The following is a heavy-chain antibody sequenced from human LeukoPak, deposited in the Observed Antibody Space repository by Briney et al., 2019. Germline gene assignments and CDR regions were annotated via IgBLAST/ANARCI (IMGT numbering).Heavy chain of an antibody. V-gene: IGHV3-23*01. Sequence: AGGSLRLSCAASGFTFSSYAMSWVRQAPEKGLEWVSDISVSGGSTYYADSVKGRFTISRDNSKNMLYLQMNSLRAEDTALYYCARDPSRHYAPGAFDIWGQGTMVIVSS. CDR3: ARDPSRHYAPGAFDI. J-gene: IGHJ3*02. D-gene: IGHD2-2*01. CDR2: ISVSGGST. CDR1: GFTFSSYA.